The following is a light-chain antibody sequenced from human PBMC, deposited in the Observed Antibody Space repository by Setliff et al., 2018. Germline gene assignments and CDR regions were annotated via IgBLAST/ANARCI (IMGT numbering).Light chain of an antibody. J-gene: IGLJ1*01. Sequence: QSALAQPASVSGSPGQSTTISCTGTSSDVGDYKYVSWYQQLPGKAPKLIIFEVSNRPSGIPNRFSGSKSGNTASLSISGLQAEDEADYYCSSYTSLSTRVFGTGTKVTV. CDR3: SSYTSLSTRV. CDR2: EVS. CDR1: SSDVGDYKY. V-gene: IGLV2-14*01.